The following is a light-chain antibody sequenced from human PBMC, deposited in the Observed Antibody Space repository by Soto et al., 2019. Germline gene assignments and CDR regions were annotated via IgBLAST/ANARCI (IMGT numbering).Light chain of an antibody. V-gene: IGLV2-23*03. CDR3: CSFERSITFV. CDR2: EGS. CDR1: SSDVGSYNL. J-gene: IGLJ2*01. Sequence: QSALTQPASVSGSPGQSITISCTGSSSDVGSYNLVSWYQQLPGEAPKLMIYEGSKRPSGVSNRFSGSKSGNTASLTISGLQAEDEADYYCCSFERSITFVFGGGTQLTVL.